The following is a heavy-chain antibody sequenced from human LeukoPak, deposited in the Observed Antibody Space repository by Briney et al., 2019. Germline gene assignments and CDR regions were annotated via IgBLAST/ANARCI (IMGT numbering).Heavy chain of an antibody. CDR1: GYIFTNFG. Sequence: ASVKVSCKASGYIFTNFGISWVRRAPGQGLEWMGWISVYKGDTNYAQILQDRVTMTTDTSTSTAYMELRSLRSDDTAVYYCARAGGWARGDYKADAFDIWGQGTMVTVSS. J-gene: IGHJ3*02. D-gene: IGHD6-19*01. V-gene: IGHV1-18*01. CDR2: ISVYKGDT. CDR3: ARAGGWARGDYKADAFDI.